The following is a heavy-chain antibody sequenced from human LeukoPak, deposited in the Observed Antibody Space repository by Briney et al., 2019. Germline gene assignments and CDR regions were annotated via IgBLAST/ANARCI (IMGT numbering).Heavy chain of an antibody. CDR1: GYSFSNYW. V-gene: IGHV5-51*01. Sequence: GESLKISCKGSGYSFSNYWIAWVRQMPGKGLEWMGIIYPDDSNTRYSPSFQGQVTISADKSISIASLPWSSLKASDTAMYYCARTNLWFGELDAFDIWGQGTLVTVSS. CDR3: ARTNLWFGELDAFDI. D-gene: IGHD3-10*01. CDR2: IYPDDSNT. J-gene: IGHJ3*02.